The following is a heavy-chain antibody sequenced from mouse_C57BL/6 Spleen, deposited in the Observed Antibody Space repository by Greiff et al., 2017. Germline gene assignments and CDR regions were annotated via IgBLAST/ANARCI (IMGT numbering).Heavy chain of an antibody. CDR1: GYTFPSYW. V-gene: IGHV1-52*01. CDR3: ARYGDYDGAWFAY. CDR2: IDPSDSET. J-gene: IGHJ3*01. D-gene: IGHD2-4*01. Sequence: QVQLQQPGAELVRPGSSVKLSCKASGYTFPSYWMHWVKQRPIQGLEWIGNIDPSDSETHYNQKFKDKATLTVDKSSSTAYMQLSSLTSEDSAVYYCARYGDYDGAWFAYGGQGTLVTVSA.